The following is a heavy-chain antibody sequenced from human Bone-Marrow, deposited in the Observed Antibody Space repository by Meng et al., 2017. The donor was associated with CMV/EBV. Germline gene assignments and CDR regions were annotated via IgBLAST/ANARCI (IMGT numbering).Heavy chain of an antibody. V-gene: IGHV2-5*01. Sequence: SGPTLLYPTHTLTLTCTFSGFSLRTSGVGVGWIRQPPGKALEWRALIYWNDDKRYSPSLKSRPTITKDTSKNQMVLTMTNMDTVVTAKYYCAHSSVPVAIKGNDYYYGIEVWGQGTTVTVSS. J-gene: IGHJ6*02. CDR3: AHSSVPVAIKGNDYYYGIEV. D-gene: IGHD2-2*02. CDR1: GFSLRTSGVG. CDR2: IYWNDDK.